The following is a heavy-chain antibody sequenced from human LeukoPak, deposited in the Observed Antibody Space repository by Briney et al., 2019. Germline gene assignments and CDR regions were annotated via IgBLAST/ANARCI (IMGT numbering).Heavy chain of an antibody. CDR2: ISAYNGNT. Sequence: ASVKVSCKASGYTFTSYGISWVRQAPGQGLEWMGWISAYNGNTNYAQKLQGRVTMTTDTSTSTAYMELRSLRSDDTAVYYCARDLITMVRGVHGYWGQGTLVTVSS. CDR3: ARDLITMVRGVHGY. CDR1: GYTFTSYG. J-gene: IGHJ4*02. D-gene: IGHD3-10*01. V-gene: IGHV1-18*01.